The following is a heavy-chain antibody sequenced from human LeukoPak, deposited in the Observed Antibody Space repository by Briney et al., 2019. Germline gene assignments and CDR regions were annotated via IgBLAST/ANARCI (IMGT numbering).Heavy chain of an antibody. CDR3: AKGLAAVAGPFDY. J-gene: IGHJ4*02. CDR1: GFTFDDYA. V-gene: IGHV3-9*01. Sequence: PGRSLRLSCAASGFTFDDYAMHWVRQAPGKGLEWVSGISWSSGSIGYADSVKGRFTISRDNAKNSLYLQMNSLRAEDTALYYCAKGLAAVAGPFDYWGQGTLVTVSS. D-gene: IGHD6-19*01. CDR2: ISWSSGSI.